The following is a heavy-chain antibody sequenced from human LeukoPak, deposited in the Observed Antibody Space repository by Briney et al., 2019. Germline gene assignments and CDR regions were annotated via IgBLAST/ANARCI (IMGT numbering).Heavy chain of an antibody. Sequence: SETLSLTCAVYGGSFSGYYWSWIRQPPGKGLEWIGEINHSGGTNYNPSLKSRVTISVDTSKNQFSLKLSSVTAADTAVYYCARGEAYGDFPYWGQGTLVTVSS. CDR3: ARGEAYGDFPY. CDR2: INHSGGT. CDR1: GGSFSGYY. V-gene: IGHV4-34*01. J-gene: IGHJ4*02. D-gene: IGHD4-17*01.